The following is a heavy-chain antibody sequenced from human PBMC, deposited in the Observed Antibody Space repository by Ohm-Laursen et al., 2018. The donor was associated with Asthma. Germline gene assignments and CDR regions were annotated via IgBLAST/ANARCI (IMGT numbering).Heavy chain of an antibody. CDR3: AKGIVPVYYYGLDV. CDR2: ISYDGSTE. V-gene: IGHV3-30*18. Sequence: SLRLSCTASGFTFSSYAMNWVRQAPGKGLECVALISYDGSTESYADSVKGRFTISRDNFKNTVHLDMNSLRAEDTAVYHCAKGIVPVYYYGLDVWGQGTTVTVSS. J-gene: IGHJ6*02. D-gene: IGHD1-26*01. CDR1: GFTFSSYA.